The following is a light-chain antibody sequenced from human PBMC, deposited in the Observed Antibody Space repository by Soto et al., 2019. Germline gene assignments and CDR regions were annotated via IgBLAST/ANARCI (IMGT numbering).Light chain of an antibody. Sequence: QSVLTQPPSVSAAPGQKVTISCSGSSSNIGNNFVTWYQQLPGTAPKLLIYDNNQRPSGIPDRFSGSQSGTSATLGITGLPNGDEDVYYSGSEDSILTYVFGTGTKVTVL. V-gene: IGLV1-51*01. CDR1: SSNIGNNF. CDR3: GSEDSILTYV. J-gene: IGLJ1*01. CDR2: DNN.